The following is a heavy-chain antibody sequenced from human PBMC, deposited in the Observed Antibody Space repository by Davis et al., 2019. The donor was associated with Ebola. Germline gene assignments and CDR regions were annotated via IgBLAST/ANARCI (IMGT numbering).Heavy chain of an antibody. CDR3: AKGRRGGQLVQRGLHFDY. D-gene: IGHD6-6*01. J-gene: IGHJ4*02. V-gene: IGHV3-33*06. Sequence: GESLKISCAASGFNFRSYGMHWVRQAPDKGLEWVAVIWYDGSRKYYGDSVKGRFTISRDNSNNLLYLQMNSLRAEDTAVYYCAKGRRGGQLVQRGLHFDYWGQGTLVTVSS. CDR2: IWYDGSRK. CDR1: GFNFRSYG.